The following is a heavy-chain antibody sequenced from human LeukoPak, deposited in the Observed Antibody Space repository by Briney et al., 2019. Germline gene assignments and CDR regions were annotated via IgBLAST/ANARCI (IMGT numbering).Heavy chain of an antibody. CDR2: IIPIFGTA. J-gene: IGHJ4*02. V-gene: IGHV1-69*13. CDR1: GGTFSSYA. D-gene: IGHD4-11*01. CDR3: ARAYSNFPFDY. Sequence: SVEVSCKASGGTFSSYAISWVRQAPGQGLEWMGGIIPIFGTANYAQKFQGRVTITADESTSTAYMELSSLRSEDTAVYYCARAYSNFPFDYWGQGTLVTVSS.